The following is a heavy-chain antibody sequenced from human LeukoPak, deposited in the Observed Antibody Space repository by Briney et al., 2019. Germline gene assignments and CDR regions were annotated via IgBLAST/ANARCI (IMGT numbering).Heavy chain of an antibody. CDR2: ISYDGSNK. D-gene: IGHD6-19*01. V-gene: IGHV3-30*18. CDR1: GFTLSSHG. J-gene: IGHJ4*02. Sequence: PGRSLRLSCAASGFTLSSHGMHWVRHAPGKGLEWVAVISYDGSNKYYADSLKGRFTISRDNSKNTLYLQMNSLRAEDTAVYYCAKAGYSSGWTRDYFDYWGQGTLVTVSS. CDR3: AKAGYSSGWTRDYFDY.